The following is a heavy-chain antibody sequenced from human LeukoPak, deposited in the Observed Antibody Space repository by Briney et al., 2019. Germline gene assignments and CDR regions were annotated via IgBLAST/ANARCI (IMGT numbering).Heavy chain of an antibody. CDR1: GGSISSYY. J-gene: IGHJ6*02. CDR3: ARQNSSSWSPYYYYGMDV. V-gene: IGHV4-59*01. D-gene: IGHD6-13*01. CDR2: IYYSGST. Sequence: PSETLSLTCTVSGGSISSYYWSWTRQPPGKGLEWIGYIYYSGSTNYNPSLKSRVTISVDTSKNQFSLKPSSVTAADTAVYYCARQNSSSWSPYYYYGMDVWGQGTTVTVSS.